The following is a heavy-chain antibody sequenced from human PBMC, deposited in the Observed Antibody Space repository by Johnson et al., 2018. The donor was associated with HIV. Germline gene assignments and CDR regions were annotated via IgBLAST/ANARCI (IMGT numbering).Heavy chain of an antibody. CDR3: VRDDGSDYEAFDI. J-gene: IGHJ3*02. V-gene: IGHV3-7*05. CDR2: IKQDGREK. D-gene: IGHD2-21*01. CDR1: GFTNFW. Sequence: VQLVESGGGVVQPGRSLRLSCAASGFTNFWMSWVRQAPGKGLEWVADIKQDGREKYYLDPVKGRFTISRDNARKSLYLQMNNLRAEDTAVYYCVRDDGSDYEAFDIWGQGTMVTVSS.